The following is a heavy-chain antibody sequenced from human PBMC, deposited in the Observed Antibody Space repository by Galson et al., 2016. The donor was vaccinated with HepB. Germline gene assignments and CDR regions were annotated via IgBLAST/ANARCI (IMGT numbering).Heavy chain of an antibody. CDR2: ISDDESHI. D-gene: IGHD6-13*01. J-gene: IGHJ4*02. Sequence: SLRLSCAASGFIFSGFTMHWVRQAPGKGLEWVALISDDESHIYYADSVKGRFIVSRDNSKNTLFLQMSSLRGDDTAVYYCARALDSRWYAAYWGQGTPVIVSS. V-gene: IGHV3-30*04. CDR3: ARALDSRWYAAY. CDR1: GFIFSGFT.